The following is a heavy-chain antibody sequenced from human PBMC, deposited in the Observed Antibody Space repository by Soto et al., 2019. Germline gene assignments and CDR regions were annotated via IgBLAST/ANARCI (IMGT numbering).Heavy chain of an antibody. CDR2: IIPIFGTA. CDR3: ARISNYYDSSGYDP. J-gene: IGHJ5*02. Sequence: SVKVSCKASGYTFTSYGMHWVRQAPGQGLEWMGGIIPIFGTANYAQKFQGRVTITADESTSTAYMELSSLRSEDTALYYCARISNYYDSSGYDPWGQGTLVTVSS. D-gene: IGHD3-22*01. CDR1: GYTFTSYG. V-gene: IGHV1-69*13.